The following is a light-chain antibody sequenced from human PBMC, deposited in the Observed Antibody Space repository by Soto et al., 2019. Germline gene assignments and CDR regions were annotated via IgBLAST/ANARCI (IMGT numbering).Light chain of an antibody. CDR1: SSDVGDYNY. CDR2: EVS. V-gene: IGLV2-14*01. Sequence: QSALTQPASVSGSPGQSITISCTGTSSDVGDYNYVSWYQQHPGKAPKLMIYEVSNRPSGVSNRFSGSKFGNTASLTISGLQAEDEADYYCAAWDDSLSVYVFGTGTKGTVL. J-gene: IGLJ1*01. CDR3: AAWDDSLSVYV.